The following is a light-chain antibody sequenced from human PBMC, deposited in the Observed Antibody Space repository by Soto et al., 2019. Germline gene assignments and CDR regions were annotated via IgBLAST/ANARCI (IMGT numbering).Light chain of an antibody. CDR3: SSYTSSSTRLYV. V-gene: IGLV2-14*01. J-gene: IGLJ1*01. CDR1: SSDVGGYNY. CDR2: DVS. Sequence: QSALTQPASVSGSPGQSITISCTGTSSDVGGYNYVSWYQQHPGKAPKLMIYDVSNRPPGVSNRFPGSKSRNTASLTISGLQAEDEADYYCSSYTSSSTRLYVFGLGTKVTVL.